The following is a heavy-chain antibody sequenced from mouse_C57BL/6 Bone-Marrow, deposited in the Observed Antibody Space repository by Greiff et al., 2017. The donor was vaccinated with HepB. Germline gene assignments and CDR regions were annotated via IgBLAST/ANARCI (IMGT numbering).Heavy chain of an antibody. CDR2: SRNKANDYTT. D-gene: IGHD1-1*01. Sequence: EVQGVESGGGLVQSGRSLRLSCATSGFTFSDFYMEWVRQAPGKGLEWIAASRNKANDYTTEYSASVKGRFIVSRDTSQSILYLQMHALRAEDPAIYYCAREADYCGSNWFAYWGQGTLVTVSA. J-gene: IGHJ3*01. V-gene: IGHV7-1*01. CDR1: GFTFSDFY. CDR3: AREADYCGSNWFAY.